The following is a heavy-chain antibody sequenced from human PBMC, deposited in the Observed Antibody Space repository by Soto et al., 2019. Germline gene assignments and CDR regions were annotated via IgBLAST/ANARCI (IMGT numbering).Heavy chain of an antibody. Sequence: KVSCKASGGTFSSYAISWVRQAPGQGLEWMGGIIPIFGTANYAQKFQGRVTITADKSTSTAYMELSSLRSGDTAVYYCAREWGDDSSGFYTSESNWFDPWGQGTLVTVSS. CDR3: AREWGDDSSGFYTSESNWFDP. CDR1: GGTFSSYA. D-gene: IGHD3-22*01. J-gene: IGHJ5*02. V-gene: IGHV1-69*06. CDR2: IIPIFGTA.